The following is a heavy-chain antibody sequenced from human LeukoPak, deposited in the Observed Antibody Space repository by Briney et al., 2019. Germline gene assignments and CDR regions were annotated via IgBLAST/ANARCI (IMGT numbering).Heavy chain of an antibody. V-gene: IGHV7-4-1*02. CDR3: ARGNEHLGGYFDH. J-gene: IGHJ4*02. CDR2: INTNTGNP. Sequence: GSSVKVSCKASGGTFSSYAISWVRQAPGQGLEWMGWINTNTGNPTYAQGFTGRFVFSLDTSVSTAYLQISSLKAEDTAVYYCARGNEHLGGYFDHWGQGTLVTVSS. D-gene: IGHD1-1*01. CDR1: GGTFSSYA.